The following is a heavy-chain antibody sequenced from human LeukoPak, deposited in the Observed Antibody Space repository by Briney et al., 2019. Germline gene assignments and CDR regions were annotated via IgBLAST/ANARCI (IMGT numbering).Heavy chain of an antibody. D-gene: IGHD3-3*01. CDR2: IYHSGST. Sequence: SETLSLTCTVSGYSISSGYYWGWIRPPPGKGLEWLGSIYHSGSTYYNPSLKSRVTISVDTSKNQFSLKLSSVTAADTAVYYCASSLWDFWSGYSFQHWGQGTLVTVSS. V-gene: IGHV4-38-2*02. CDR3: ASSLWDFWSGYSFQH. CDR1: GYSISSGYY. J-gene: IGHJ1*01.